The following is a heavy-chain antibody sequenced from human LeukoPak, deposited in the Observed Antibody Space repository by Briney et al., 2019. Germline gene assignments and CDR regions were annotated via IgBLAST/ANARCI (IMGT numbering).Heavy chain of an antibody. Sequence: GGSLRLSCAASGFTFSNYWMNWVRQAPGKGLEWVANIKQDGSEKYYVDSVKGRFSISRDNAKNSLYLQMSSLRAEDTAVYYCAAYAFDIWGQGTMVTVSS. CDR2: IKQDGSEK. CDR1: GFTFSNYW. J-gene: IGHJ3*02. CDR3: AAYAFDI. V-gene: IGHV3-7*01.